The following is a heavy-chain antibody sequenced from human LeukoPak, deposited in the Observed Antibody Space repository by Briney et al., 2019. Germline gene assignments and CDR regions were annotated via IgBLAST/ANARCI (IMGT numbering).Heavy chain of an antibody. CDR2: ISYDGTNQ. D-gene: IGHD1-14*01. V-gene: IGHV3-30-3*01. Sequence: GRSLRLSCAASGFSFSSYALHWVRQAPGEGLEWVAVISYDGTNQYYADSVKGRFTISRDNSKNTLFLQLNSLRPDDTAIYYCARRLKPGREDEAFDIWGQGTMVLVSS. CDR1: GFSFSSYA. CDR3: ARRLKPGREDEAFDI. J-gene: IGHJ3*02.